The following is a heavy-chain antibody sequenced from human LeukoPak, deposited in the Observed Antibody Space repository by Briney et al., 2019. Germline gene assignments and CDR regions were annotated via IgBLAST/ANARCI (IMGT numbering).Heavy chain of an antibody. CDR2: ISSDGSSK. D-gene: IGHD3-10*01. CDR1: GFXFSNYA. V-gene: IGHV3-30-3*01. J-gene: IGHJ4*02. Sequence: GGSLRLSCTVSGFXFSNYAIHWVRQAPGKGLEWVAFISSDGSSKLYAGSVKGRFTISRDNSKNTLSLQASSLRPEDTAVYYCAREGSGFGELRHFVYWGQGTLVTVSS. CDR3: AREGSGFGELRHFVY.